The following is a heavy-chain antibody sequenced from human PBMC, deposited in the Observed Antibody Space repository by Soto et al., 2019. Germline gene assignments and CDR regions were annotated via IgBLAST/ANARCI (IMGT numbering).Heavy chain of an antibody. CDR3: AKDRPWFDP. V-gene: IGHV3-30*18. CDR2: ISYDGSNK. CDR1: GFTFSSYG. J-gene: IGHJ5*02. D-gene: IGHD6-6*01. Sequence: EGSLRLSCAASGFTFSSYGMHWVRQAPGKGLEWVAVISYDGSNKYYADSVKGRFTISRDNSKNTLYLQMNSLRAEDTAVYYCAKDRPWFDPWGQGTLVTV.